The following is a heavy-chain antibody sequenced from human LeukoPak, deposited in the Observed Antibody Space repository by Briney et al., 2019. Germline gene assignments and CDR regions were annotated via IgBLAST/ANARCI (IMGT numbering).Heavy chain of an antibody. CDR1: GFTVSSNY. CDR2: IYSGGST. CDR3: ARDPKSGAAAGTDY. J-gene: IGHJ4*02. D-gene: IGHD6-13*01. V-gene: IGHV3-66*01. Sequence: GGSLRLSCAASGFTVSSNYMSWVRQATRKGLECVSVIYSGGSTYYADSVKGRFTISRDNSKNTLYLQMNSLRAEDTAVYYCARDPKSGAAAGTDYWGQGTLVTVSS.